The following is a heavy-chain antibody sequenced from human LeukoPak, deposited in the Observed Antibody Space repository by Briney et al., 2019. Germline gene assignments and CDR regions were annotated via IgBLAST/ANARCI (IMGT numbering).Heavy chain of an antibody. Sequence: SETLSLTCGVSGGPLGRFYWTWIRQAPGKGLEWIGEVNHSGSANYNPSLKSRVTISLDASQNQFSLSLSSVTAADTAVYFCAKGVNFTAHFARWGQGTRVTVSS. D-gene: IGHD5-18*01. J-gene: IGHJ4*02. CDR2: VNHSGSA. CDR3: AKGVNFTAHFAR. CDR1: GGPLGRFY. V-gene: IGHV4-34*01.